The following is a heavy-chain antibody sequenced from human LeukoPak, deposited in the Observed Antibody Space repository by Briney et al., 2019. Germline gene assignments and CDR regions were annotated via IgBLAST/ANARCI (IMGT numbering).Heavy chain of an antibody. CDR3: ARGRAGIAAAGFDY. CDR1: GFPFSMSA. D-gene: IGHD6-13*01. V-gene: IGHV3-30-3*01. J-gene: IGHJ4*02. CDR2: ISFDGGNK. Sequence: SGGPLRLSCATSGFPFSMSAMHWVPLAPGKGPDWVAVISFDGGNKFYADSVKGRFSISRDNSKNTLYLQMNSLGLDDTAVYFCARGRAGIAAAGFDYWGQGTLVTVSS.